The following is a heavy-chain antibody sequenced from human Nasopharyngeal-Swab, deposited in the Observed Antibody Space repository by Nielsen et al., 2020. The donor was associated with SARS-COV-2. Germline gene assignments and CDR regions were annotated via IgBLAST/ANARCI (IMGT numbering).Heavy chain of an antibody. Sequence: GESLKISWAASGFTFSSYSMNWVRQAPGKGLEWVSYISSSSSTIYYADSVKGRFTISRDNAKNSLYLQMNSLRAEDTAVYYCAREGCTGGVCYYYFDYWGQGTLVTVSS. V-gene: IGHV3-48*04. D-gene: IGHD2-8*02. CDR2: ISSSSSTI. CDR3: AREGCTGGVCYYYFDY. CDR1: GFTFSSYS. J-gene: IGHJ4*02.